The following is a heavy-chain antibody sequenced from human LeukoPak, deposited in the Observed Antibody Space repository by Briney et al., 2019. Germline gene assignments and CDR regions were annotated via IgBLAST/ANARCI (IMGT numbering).Heavy chain of an antibody. CDR3: ARDRIAAAAYFDY. V-gene: IGHV3-33*08. CDR1: GFTFSNYG. Sequence: GGSLRLSCAASGFTFSNYGMHWVRQAPGKGLEWVAVIWYDGSNKYYADSVKGRFTISRDNSKNTLYLQMNSLRVEDTAVYYCARDRIAAAAYFDYWGQGTLVTVSS. CDR2: IWYDGSNK. D-gene: IGHD6-13*01. J-gene: IGHJ4*02.